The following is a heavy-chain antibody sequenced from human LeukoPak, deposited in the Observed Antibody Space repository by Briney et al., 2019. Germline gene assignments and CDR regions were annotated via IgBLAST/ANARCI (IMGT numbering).Heavy chain of an antibody. V-gene: IGHV1-58*02. CDR1: GFTFTSSA. CDR2: IVVGSGNT. CDR3: AAGVPGYDSSGYYYYYYGMDV. Sequence: SVKVSCKASGFTFTSSAMQWVRQARGQRLEWIGWIVVGSGNTNYAQKFQERVTITRDMSTSTAYMELSSLRSEDTAVYYCAAGVPGYDSSGYYYYYYGMDVRGRGTTVTVSS. D-gene: IGHD3-22*01. J-gene: IGHJ6*02.